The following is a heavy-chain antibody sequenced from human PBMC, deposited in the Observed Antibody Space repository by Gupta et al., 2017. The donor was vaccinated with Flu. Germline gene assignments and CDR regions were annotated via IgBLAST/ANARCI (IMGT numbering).Heavy chain of an antibody. CDR3: AKDIGSEVALAS. D-gene: IGHD2-15*01. Sequence: YAMHWVRQAPGKGLEWVSGISWNGGRTGYAETVKGRFTVSRDNAKNSLYLQMNSLRADDTALYYCAKDIGSEVALASWGQGTLVTVSS. CDR2: ISWNGGRT. J-gene: IGHJ5*02. CDR1: YA. V-gene: IGHV3-9*01.